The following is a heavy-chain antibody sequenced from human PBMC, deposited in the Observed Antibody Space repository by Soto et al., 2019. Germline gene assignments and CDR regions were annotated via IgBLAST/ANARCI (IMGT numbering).Heavy chain of an antibody. Sequence: PSETLSLTCGVFSGSLTDHYWTWIRQTPGKGLEWIGEINHSGITDYNPSLKSRVTLSLDTSKNQFSLKVTALTAADTAVYYCARGKPSGYRFGPRNFFYYGMDAWGPGTTVTVSS. J-gene: IGHJ6*02. CDR1: SGSLTDHY. D-gene: IGHD5-18*01. CDR2: INHSGIT. CDR3: ARGKPSGYRFGPRNFFYYGMDA. V-gene: IGHV4-34*01.